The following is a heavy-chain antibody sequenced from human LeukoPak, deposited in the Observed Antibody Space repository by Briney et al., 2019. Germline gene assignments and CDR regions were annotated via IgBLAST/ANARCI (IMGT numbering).Heavy chain of an antibody. Sequence: GGSLRLSCAASGFTFSSYEMNWVRQAPGKGLEWVSYISSSGSSIYYADSVKGRFTISRDNAKNSLYLQMNSLRAEDTAIYYCARGPSSPPTNWGQGTLVTVSS. CDR1: GFTFSSYE. J-gene: IGHJ4*02. CDR2: ISSSGSSI. V-gene: IGHV3-48*03. CDR3: ARGPSSPPTN. D-gene: IGHD6-6*01.